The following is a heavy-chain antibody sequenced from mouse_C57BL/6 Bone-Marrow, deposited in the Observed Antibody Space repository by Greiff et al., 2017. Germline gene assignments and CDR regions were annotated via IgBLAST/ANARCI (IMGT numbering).Heavy chain of an antibody. D-gene: IGHD1-1*01. V-gene: IGHV5-4*01. CDR3: ARGLDYYGSSGGYAY. CDR1: GFTFSSYA. CDR2: ISDGGSYT. Sequence: EVQLVESGGGLVKPGGSLKLSCAASGFTFSSYAMSWVRQTPEQRLEWVATISDGGSYTYYPDNVKGRFTISRDNAKNNLYLQMSHLKSEDTAMYYCARGLDYYGSSGGYAYWGQGTLVTVSA. J-gene: IGHJ3*01.